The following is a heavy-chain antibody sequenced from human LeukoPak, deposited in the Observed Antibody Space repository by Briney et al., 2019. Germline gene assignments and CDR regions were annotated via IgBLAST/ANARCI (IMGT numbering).Heavy chain of an antibody. CDR3: APSEVVPAAIAGAGPLDI. Sequence: SETLSLTCTVSGGSISSGGYYWSWIRQHPGKGLEWIGYIYYSRSTYYNPSLKSRVTISVDTSKNQFYLKLISVNAEDTAVYSWAPSEVVPAAIAGAGPLDIWGQGTMVTVSS. V-gene: IGHV4-31*03. CDR1: GGSISSGGYY. CDR2: IYYSRST. D-gene: IGHD2-2*01. J-gene: IGHJ3*02.